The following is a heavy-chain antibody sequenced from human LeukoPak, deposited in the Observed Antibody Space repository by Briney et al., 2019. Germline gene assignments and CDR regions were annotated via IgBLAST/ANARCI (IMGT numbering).Heavy chain of an antibody. CDR1: GFTFSNYA. CDR3: AREDIRLDYFDY. J-gene: IGHJ4*02. CDR2: ISGSGVTM. D-gene: IGHD6-19*01. Sequence: PGGSLRLSCAASGFTFSNYAMSWVRQAPGRGLEWVSYISGSGVTMYYADSVKGRFTISRDDAKNSLYLQMNSLRAEDTAVYYCAREDIRLDYFDYWGQGTLVTVSS. V-gene: IGHV3-48*03.